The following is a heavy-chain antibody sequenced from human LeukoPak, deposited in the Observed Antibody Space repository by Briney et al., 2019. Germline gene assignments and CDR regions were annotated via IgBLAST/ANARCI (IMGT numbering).Heavy chain of an antibody. Sequence: ASVKVSCKFSVYTLTELSIHWVRQAPGNGREGMGGFDPEDGETIYAQKFQGRVTMTEDTSTDTAYMELSSMRSEDTDVYYCATDGSGYDSNYYYMDGWGKGTTVTVSS. CDR2: FDPEDGET. D-gene: IGHD5-12*01. CDR3: ATDGSGYDSNYYYMDG. J-gene: IGHJ6*03. CDR1: VYTLTELS. V-gene: IGHV1-24*01.